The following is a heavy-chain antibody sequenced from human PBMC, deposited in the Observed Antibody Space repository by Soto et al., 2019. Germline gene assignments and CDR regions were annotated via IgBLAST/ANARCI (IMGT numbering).Heavy chain of an antibody. J-gene: IGHJ6*02. CDR2: ISSGSHYI. D-gene: IGHD2-21*01. Sequence: EVQLVESGGGLVEPGGSLRLSCAPSGLTFSTYSMNWVRQAPGKGLEWVSSISSGSHYIYYAESVKGRFIISRDNAKNSLYLQMNSLRAGHTSVYFCARNVNTSTKIPGMAVWGRGTTVTVS. CDR1: GLTFSTYS. CDR3: ARNVNTSTKIPGMAV. V-gene: IGHV3-21*01.